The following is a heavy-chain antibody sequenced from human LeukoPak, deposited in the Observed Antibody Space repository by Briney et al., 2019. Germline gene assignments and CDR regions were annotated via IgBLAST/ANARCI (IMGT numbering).Heavy chain of an antibody. D-gene: IGHD6-19*01. CDR2: IYYSGST. CDR1: GGSISHYF. J-gene: IGHJ2*01. Sequence: SETLSLTCTVSGGSISHYFWSWIRQPPGKALEWIGYIYYSGSTNYNPSLKSRVTISVDPSKNQFSLKLNSVTAADAAVYYCAKTVAGYWYFDLWGRGTLVTVSS. V-gene: IGHV4-59*08. CDR3: AKTVAGYWYFDL.